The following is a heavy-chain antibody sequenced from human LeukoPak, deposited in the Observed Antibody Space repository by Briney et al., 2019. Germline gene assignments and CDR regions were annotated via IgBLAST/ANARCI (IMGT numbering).Heavy chain of an antibody. CDR1: GFTFSGYA. J-gene: IGHJ4*02. CDR2: ISGNSIST. CDR3: AKESPHYDY. V-gene: IGHV3-23*01. Sequence: GGSLRLSCAASGFTFSGYAVSWVRQAPGKGLEWVSVISGNSISTYYADSVKGRFTISRDNSKNTLYLQMNSLRAEDTAVYYCAKESPHYDYWGQGTLVTVSS.